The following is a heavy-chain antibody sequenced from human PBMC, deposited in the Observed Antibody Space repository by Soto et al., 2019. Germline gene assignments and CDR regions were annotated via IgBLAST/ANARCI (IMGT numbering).Heavy chain of an antibody. CDR2: IIPIFGTA. CDR1: GGTFSSYA. Sequence: QVQLVQSGAEVKKPGSSVKVSCKASGGTFSSYAISWVRQAPGQGLEWMGGIIPIFGTANYAQKFQGRVTITAEEATSTAYMELSSLRSEDTAVYYCASWYYDSSGFPEYFQHWGQGTLVTVSS. V-gene: IGHV1-69*01. CDR3: ASWYYDSSGFPEYFQH. J-gene: IGHJ1*01. D-gene: IGHD3-22*01.